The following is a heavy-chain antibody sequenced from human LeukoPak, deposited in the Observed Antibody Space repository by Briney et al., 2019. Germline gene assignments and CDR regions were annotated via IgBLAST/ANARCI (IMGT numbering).Heavy chain of an antibody. V-gene: IGHV4-59*01. CDR3: ARQQLSQLYYFDY. CDR2: IYYSGST. CDR1: GGSISSYY. Sequence: SETLSLTCTVSGGSISSYYWSWIRQPPGKGLEWIGYIYYSGSTNYNPSLKSRVTISADTSKNQFSLKLSSGTAAGTAVYYCARQQLSQLYYFDYWGQGTLVTVSS. J-gene: IGHJ4*02. D-gene: IGHD6-13*01.